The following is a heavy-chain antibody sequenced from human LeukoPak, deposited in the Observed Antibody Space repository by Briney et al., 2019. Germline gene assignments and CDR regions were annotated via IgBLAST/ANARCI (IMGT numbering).Heavy chain of an antibody. D-gene: IGHD6-13*01. CDR1: GFTLSSHW. J-gene: IGHJ4*02. V-gene: IGHV3-7*01. CDR2: IKGDGSGQ. Sequence: GGSLRLSCAASGFTLSSHWMTWVRQAPGKGLECVANIKGDGSGQYYVDSVRGRFTISRDNAQNSLYVQMSSLRAEDTAVYYCVRIAASGRGFDYWGQGTLVTVSS. CDR3: VRIAASGRGFDY.